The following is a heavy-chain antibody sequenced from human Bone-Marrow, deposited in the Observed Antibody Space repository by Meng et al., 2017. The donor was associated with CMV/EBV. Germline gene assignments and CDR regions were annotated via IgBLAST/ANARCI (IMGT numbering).Heavy chain of an antibody. CDR3: ARDFRMGATDY. J-gene: IGHJ4*02. Sequence: GESLKISCAASGFTFSSYAMHWVRQAPGKGLEWVAVISYDGSNKYYADSVKGRFTISRDNAKNSLYLQMNSLRAEDTAVYYCARDFRMGATDYWGRGTLVTVPS. CDR1: GFTFSSYA. CDR2: ISYDGSNK. V-gene: IGHV3-30*04. D-gene: IGHD1-26*01.